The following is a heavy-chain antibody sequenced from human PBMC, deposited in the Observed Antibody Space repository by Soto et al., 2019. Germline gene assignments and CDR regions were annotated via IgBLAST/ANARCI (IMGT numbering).Heavy chain of an antibody. D-gene: IGHD3-3*01. CDR2: ISGYNANT. V-gene: IGHV1-18*01. J-gene: IGHJ4*02. CDR1: GYTFNSFG. CDR3: ESYFWSGRLPYHFDF. Sequence: VQLVQSGPEVKKPGASVKVSCKGSGYTFNSFGISWVRQAPGQGLEWMGWISGYNANTKYAQKFQGRVTMTTDTSTSTAYMDLRSLISDDTGVYYCESYFWSGRLPYHFDFWGQGTLVTVSS.